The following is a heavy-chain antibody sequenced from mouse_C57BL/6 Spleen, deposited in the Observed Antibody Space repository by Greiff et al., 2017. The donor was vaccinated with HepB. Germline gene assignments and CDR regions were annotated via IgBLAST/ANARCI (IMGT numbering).Heavy chain of an antibody. J-gene: IGHJ1*03. D-gene: IGHD2-5*01. V-gene: IGHV1-50*01. CDR3: ARRGYYSNDWYFDV. Sequence: QVQLQQPGAELVKPGASVKLSCKASGYTFTSYWMQWVKQRPGQGLEWIGEIDPSDSYTNYNQKFKGKATLTVDTSSSTTNMQLSSLTSEDSVVYYWARRGYYSNDWYFDVWGTGTTVTVSS. CDR2: IDPSDSYT. CDR1: GYTFTSYW.